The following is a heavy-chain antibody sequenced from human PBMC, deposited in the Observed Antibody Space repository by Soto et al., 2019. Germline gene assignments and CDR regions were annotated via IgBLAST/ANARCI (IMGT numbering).Heavy chain of an antibody. D-gene: IGHD1-7*01. V-gene: IGHV1-18*01. CDR2: NT. CDR1: GYTFANYG. J-gene: IGHJ4*02. CDR3: ARGGPQIYGGSWNYYFDY. Sequence: QVQLVQSGAEVKEPGASVKISCKTSGYTFANYGVTWVRQAPGQGLEWVGCNTDYAQKVQGTVTMTRDTSTSTAYLELRSLKSDDTAVYYCARGGPQIYGGSWNYYFDYWGQGTLVTVSS.